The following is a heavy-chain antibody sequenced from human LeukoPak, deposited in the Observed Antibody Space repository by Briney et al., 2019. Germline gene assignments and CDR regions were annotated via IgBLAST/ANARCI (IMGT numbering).Heavy chain of an antibody. CDR3: ARDYYDSSGYYSYYYYYMDV. CDR2: IYTSGST. D-gene: IGHD3-22*01. J-gene: IGHJ6*03. Sequence: SETLSLTCTVSGGSISSYYWSWIRQPAGKGLEWIGRIYTSGSTNYNPSLKSRVTMSVDTSKNQFSLKLSSVTAADTAVYYCARDYYDSSGYYSYYYYYMDVWGNGTTVTVSS. CDR1: GGSISSYY. V-gene: IGHV4-4*07.